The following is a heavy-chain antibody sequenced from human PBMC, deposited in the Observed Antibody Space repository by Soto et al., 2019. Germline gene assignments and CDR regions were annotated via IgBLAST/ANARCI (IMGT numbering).Heavy chain of an antibody. CDR1: GFPFSNYA. Sequence: PGGSLRLSCVASGFPFSNYAMTWVRQAPGMGLEWVSALSGSGVSTYYADSVMGRFTISRDNSKNTVYLQMNSLRAEDTAVYYCAKIESRFFYDSTGYYPFDYWGQGTLVTVSS. V-gene: IGHV3-23*01. J-gene: IGHJ4*02. CDR2: LSGSGVST. CDR3: AKIESRFFYDSTGYYPFDY. D-gene: IGHD3-22*01.